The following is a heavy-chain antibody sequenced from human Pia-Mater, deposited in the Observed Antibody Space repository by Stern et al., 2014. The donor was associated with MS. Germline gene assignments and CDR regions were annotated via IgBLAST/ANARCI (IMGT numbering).Heavy chain of an antibody. D-gene: IGHD3-22*01. CDR1: GGSISSSSYY. Sequence: QVQLQESGPGLVKPSETLSLTCTVSGGSISSSSYYWGWIRQPPGKGLEWIGSIYYSGSTYYTPSLKTRVTISVDASKNQFSLRLSSVTAADTAVYYCARWAYSSGWYNWFDPWGQGTLVTVSS. CDR3: ARWAYSSGWYNWFDP. CDR2: IYYSGST. J-gene: IGHJ5*02. V-gene: IGHV4-39*01.